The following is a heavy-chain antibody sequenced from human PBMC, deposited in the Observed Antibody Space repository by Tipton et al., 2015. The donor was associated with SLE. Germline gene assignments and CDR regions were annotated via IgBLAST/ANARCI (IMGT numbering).Heavy chain of an antibody. J-gene: IGHJ2*01. D-gene: IGHD2-15*01. Sequence: TLSLTCTVSGGSISGYYWSWVRQPPGQGLEWIGYIHYRGSTNYNPSLESRVTISLDTSENQFSLKLSSVTAADTAVYYCARDRYCGAGSCFDWYFDLWGRGTLVTVSS. V-gene: IGHV4-59*01. CDR1: GGSISGYY. CDR2: IHYRGST. CDR3: ARDRYCGAGSCFDWYFDL.